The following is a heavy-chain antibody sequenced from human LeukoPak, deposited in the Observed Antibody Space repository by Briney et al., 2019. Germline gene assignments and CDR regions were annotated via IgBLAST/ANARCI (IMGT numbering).Heavy chain of an antibody. CDR2: IYYSGST. CDR3: AGRLYDFWSGYLRYGMDV. CDR1: GGSISSSSYY. Sequence: PSETLSLTCTVSGGSISSSSYYWGWIRQPPGKGLEWIGSIYYSGSTNYNPSLKSRVTISVDTSKNQFSLKLSSVTAADTAVYYCAGRLYDFWSGYLRYGMDVWGQGTTVTVSS. D-gene: IGHD3-3*01. V-gene: IGHV4-39*07. J-gene: IGHJ6*02.